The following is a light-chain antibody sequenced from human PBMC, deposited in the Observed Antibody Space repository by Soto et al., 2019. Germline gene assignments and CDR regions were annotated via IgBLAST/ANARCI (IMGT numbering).Light chain of an antibody. CDR3: QQYGSSLSVA. Sequence: EIVLTQSPGTLSLSPGERSTLSCMASQSVSSSYLAWYQQKPGQAPRLLIYGASSRATGIPDRFSGSGSGTDFTLTISRLEPEDFAVYYCQQYGSSLSVAFGQGTKVDIK. CDR2: GAS. CDR1: QSVSSSY. V-gene: IGKV3-20*01. J-gene: IGKJ1*01.